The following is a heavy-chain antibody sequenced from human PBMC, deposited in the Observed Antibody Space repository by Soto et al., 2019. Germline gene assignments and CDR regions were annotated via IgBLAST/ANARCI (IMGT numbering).Heavy chain of an antibody. CDR2: ISSYNGDT. J-gene: IGHJ6*02. CDR3: AREGVALYSDYGIDV. Sequence: QVQLEQSGAEVKKPGASVKVSCKASGYTFTRSGISWVRQAPGQGPEWMGWISSYNGDTNYAQTFQGRVTMTTDTSTSRVYMELRSLRSDDTAVYYCAREGVALYSDYGIDVWGQGPPVTVSS. V-gene: IGHV1-18*01. D-gene: IGHD5-12*01. CDR1: GYTFTRSG.